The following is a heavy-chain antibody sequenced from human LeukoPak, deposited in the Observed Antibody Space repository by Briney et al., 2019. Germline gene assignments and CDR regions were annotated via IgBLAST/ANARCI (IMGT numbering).Heavy chain of an antibody. CDR3: AKDMYSSSWSLNYYFDY. Sequence: GGSLRLSCAASGFTFSSYGMHWVRQVPGKGLEWVAVISYDGSNKYYADSVKGRFTISRDNSKNTLYLQMNSLRAEDTAVYYCAKDMYSSSWSLNYYFDYWGQGTLVTVSS. D-gene: IGHD6-13*01. CDR1: GFTFSSYG. V-gene: IGHV3-30*18. CDR2: ISYDGSNK. J-gene: IGHJ4*02.